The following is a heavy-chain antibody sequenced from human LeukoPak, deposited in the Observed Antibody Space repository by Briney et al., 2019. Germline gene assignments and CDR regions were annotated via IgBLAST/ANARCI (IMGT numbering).Heavy chain of an antibody. CDR1: GFTFDDYG. CDR2: INWNGGST. Sequence: PGGSLRLSCAASGFTFDDYGMSWVRQAPGKGLEWVSGINWNGGSTGYADSVKGRFTISRDNAKNSLYLQMNSLRAEDTAVYYCARDRYYDSSGYFSRLLIANYFDYWGQGTLVTVSS. V-gene: IGHV3-20*04. D-gene: IGHD3-22*01. CDR3: ARDRYYDSSGYFSRLLIANYFDY. J-gene: IGHJ4*02.